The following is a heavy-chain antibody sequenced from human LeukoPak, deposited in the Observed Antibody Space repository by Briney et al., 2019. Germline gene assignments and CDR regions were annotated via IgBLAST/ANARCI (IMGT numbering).Heavy chain of an antibody. Sequence: SETLSLTCAVYGGSFSGYYWSWIRQPPGKGLEWIGEINHSGSTNYNPSLKSRVTISVDTSKNQFSLKPSSVTAADTAVYYCARGRVWIDYWGQGTLVTVPS. J-gene: IGHJ4*02. CDR1: GGSFSGYY. CDR2: INHSGST. CDR3: ARGRVWIDY. D-gene: IGHD3-16*01. V-gene: IGHV4-34*01.